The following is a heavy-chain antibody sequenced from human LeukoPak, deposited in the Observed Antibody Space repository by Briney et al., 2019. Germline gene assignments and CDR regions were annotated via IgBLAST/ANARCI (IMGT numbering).Heavy chain of an antibody. Sequence: GRSLRLSCAASGFTFSSYAMHWVRHAPGKGLEWVSGISWNSGSIGYADSVKGRFTISRDNAKNSLYLQMNSLRAEDMALYYCAKDVSHSEYSSSSGFDYWGQGTLVTVSS. D-gene: IGHD6-6*01. CDR3: AKDVSHSEYSSSSGFDY. V-gene: IGHV3-9*03. J-gene: IGHJ4*02. CDR1: GFTFSSYA. CDR2: ISWNSGSI.